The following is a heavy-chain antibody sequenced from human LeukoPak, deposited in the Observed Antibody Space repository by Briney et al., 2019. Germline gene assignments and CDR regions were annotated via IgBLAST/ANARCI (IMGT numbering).Heavy chain of an antibody. Sequence: ASVKVSCKASGYTFTGYYMHWERQAPGQGLEWMGWINPNSGGTNYAQKFQGRVTMTRDTSISTAYMELSRLRSDDTAVYYCARGLVTTVVTLEAFDYWGQGTLVTVSS. CDR1: GYTFTGYY. CDR2: INPNSGGT. D-gene: IGHD4-23*01. V-gene: IGHV1-2*02. J-gene: IGHJ4*02. CDR3: ARGLVTTVVTLEAFDY.